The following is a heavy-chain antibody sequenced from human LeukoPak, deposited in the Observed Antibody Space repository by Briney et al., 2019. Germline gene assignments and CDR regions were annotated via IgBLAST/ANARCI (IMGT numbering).Heavy chain of an antibody. CDR1: GYIFTTYP. D-gene: IGHD1-1*01. CDR2: MNADNGGT. Sequence: ASVKVSCKASGYIFTTYPIHWVRQAPGQRLEWMGWMNADNGGTIYSQKFQGRVTITRDTSASTAYVELSSLTSEDTAVYYCARGGSGNLPYYFDHWGQGTLVTVSS. CDR3: ARGGSGNLPYYFDH. V-gene: IGHV1-3*01. J-gene: IGHJ4*02.